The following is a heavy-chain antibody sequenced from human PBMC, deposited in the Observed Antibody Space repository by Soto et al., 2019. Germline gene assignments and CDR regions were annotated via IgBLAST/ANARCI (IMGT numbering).Heavy chain of an antibody. V-gene: IGHV2-70*01. D-gene: IGHD5-12*01. Sequence: SGPTLVNPTQTLTLTCTFSGFSLSTSGMCVSWIRQPPGKALEWLALIDWDDDKYYSTSLKTRLTISKDTSKNQVVLTMTNMDPVDTATYYCARSYRGYDEYYYGKDVWGQGTTVTVSS. CDR2: IDWDDDK. CDR3: ARSYRGYDEYYYGKDV. J-gene: IGHJ6*02. CDR1: GFSLSTSGMC.